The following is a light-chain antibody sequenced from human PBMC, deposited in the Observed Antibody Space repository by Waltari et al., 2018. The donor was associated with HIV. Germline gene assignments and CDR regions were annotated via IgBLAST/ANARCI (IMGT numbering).Light chain of an antibody. CDR3: QQYYNTLWT. J-gene: IGKJ1*01. CDR1: PRLLYSSNNKNF. CDR2: WAS. Sequence: DIVMCQSPDSLAVSLGERATINCKSRPRLLYSSNNKNFLAWYQQKPRQPPKLLIYWASIRESGVPDRFSASGSGTDFTLTINSLQAEDVAVYYCQQYYNTLWTFGQGTKVEIK. V-gene: IGKV4-1*01.